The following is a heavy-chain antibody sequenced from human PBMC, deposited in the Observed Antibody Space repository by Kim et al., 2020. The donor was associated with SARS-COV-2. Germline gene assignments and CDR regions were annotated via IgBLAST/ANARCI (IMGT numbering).Heavy chain of an antibody. Sequence: SETLSLTCAVYGGSFSGYYWSWIRQPPGKGLEWIGEINHSGSTNYNPSLKSRVTISVDTSKNQFSLKLSSVTAADTAVYYCARQVAVAGVYFFDYWGQG. J-gene: IGHJ4*02. D-gene: IGHD6-19*01. CDR2: INHSGST. CDR3: ARQVAVAGVYFFDY. CDR1: GGSFSGYY. V-gene: IGHV4-34*01.